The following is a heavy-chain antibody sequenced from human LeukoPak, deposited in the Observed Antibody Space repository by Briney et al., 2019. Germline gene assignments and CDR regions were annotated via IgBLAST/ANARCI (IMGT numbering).Heavy chain of an antibody. Sequence: PSETLSLTCTVSGGSIRSSSYYWGWIRQPPGKGLEWIGSIYYSGSTDYNPSLKSRATLFVDTTKNQFSLKLRSVTAADTAVYYCARLLVVSVDWGRGTLVTVSS. J-gene: IGHJ4*02. CDR1: GGSIRSSSYY. CDR2: IYYSGST. V-gene: IGHV4-39*01. CDR3: ARLLVVSVD. D-gene: IGHD2-8*02.